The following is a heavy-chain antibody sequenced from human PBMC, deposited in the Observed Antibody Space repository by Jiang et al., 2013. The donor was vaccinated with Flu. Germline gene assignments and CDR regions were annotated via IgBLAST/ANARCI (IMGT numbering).Heavy chain of an antibody. Sequence: GLVKPSQTLSLTCAISGDSVSSNSAAWNWIRQSPSRGLEWLGRTYYRSKWYNDYAVFVKSRITINPDTSKNQFSLHLNSVTPEDTAVYYCARGGDMTTMTTRWFDPWGQGTLVTVSS. CDR3: ARGGDMTTMTTRWFDP. CDR1: GDSVSSNSAA. J-gene: IGHJ5*02. D-gene: IGHD4-17*01. V-gene: IGHV6-1*01. CDR2: TYYRSKWYN.